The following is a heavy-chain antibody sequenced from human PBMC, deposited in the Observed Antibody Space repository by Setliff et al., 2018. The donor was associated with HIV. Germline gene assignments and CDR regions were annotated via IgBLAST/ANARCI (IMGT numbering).Heavy chain of an antibody. Sequence: GASVKVSCKASGYTFTTSGVSWFRQAPGQGLEWMGWIGTYNGDTKFAQRFQGRVTMATDTSASTAYMELRSLRSGDTAVYFCARASSGYESRGLLDFWGPGMLVTVSS. J-gene: IGHJ4*02. CDR2: IGTYNGDT. CDR3: ARASSGYESRGLLDF. CDR1: GYTFTTSG. V-gene: IGHV1-18*01. D-gene: IGHD5-12*01.